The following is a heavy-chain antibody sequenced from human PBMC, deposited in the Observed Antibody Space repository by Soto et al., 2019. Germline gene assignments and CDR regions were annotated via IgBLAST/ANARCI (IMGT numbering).Heavy chain of an antibody. Sequence: PSVKVSCKASGYTFTSYDINWVRQATGQGLEWMGWMNPNSGNTGYAQKFQGRVTMTRNTSISTAYMELSSLRSEDTAVYYCARKVYCSGGSCYSGWFDPWGQGTLVTVSS. V-gene: IGHV1-8*01. D-gene: IGHD2-15*01. J-gene: IGHJ5*02. CDR3: ARKVYCSGGSCYSGWFDP. CDR1: GYTFTSYD. CDR2: MNPNSGNT.